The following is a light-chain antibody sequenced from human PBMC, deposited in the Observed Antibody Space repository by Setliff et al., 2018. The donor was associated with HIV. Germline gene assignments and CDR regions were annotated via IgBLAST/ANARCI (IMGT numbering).Light chain of an antibody. CDR2: NVD. J-gene: IGLJ2*01. V-gene: IGLV2-14*03. CDR3: SSYTYISTVV. CDR1: SGDVGAFQY. Sequence: QSALTQPASVSGSPGQSITISCTGTSGDVGAFQYVSWYQQHPGRAPQLIIYNVDNRPSGISYRFSGSESGNTASLTISGLQAGDEADYYCSSYTYISTVVFGGGTKVTVL.